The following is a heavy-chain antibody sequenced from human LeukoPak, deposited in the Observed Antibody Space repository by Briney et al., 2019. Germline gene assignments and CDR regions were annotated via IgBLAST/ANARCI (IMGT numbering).Heavy chain of an antibody. D-gene: IGHD6-19*01. CDR2: IIPIFGTA. J-gene: IGHJ6*02. CDR3: AREAPVAGPLDYYGMDV. V-gene: IGHV1-69*01. Sequence: SVKVSCKASGGTXSSYAISWVRQAPGQGLEWMGGIIPIFGTANYAQKFQGRVTITADESTSTAYMELSSLRSEDTAVYYCAREAPVAGPLDYYGMDVWGQGTTVTVSS. CDR1: GGTXSSYA.